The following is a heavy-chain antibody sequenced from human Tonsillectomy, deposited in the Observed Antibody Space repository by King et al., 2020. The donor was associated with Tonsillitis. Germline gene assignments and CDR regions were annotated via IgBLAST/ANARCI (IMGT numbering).Heavy chain of an antibody. J-gene: IGHJ3*02. D-gene: IGHD3-10*01. V-gene: IGHV3-11*05. CDR3: AGDKELAMVRGWYAFDI. CDR1: GFTFSDYY. Sequence: VQLVESGGGLVKPGGSLRLSCAASGFTFSDYYMSWIRQAPGKGLEWVSYISSSSSYTNYADSVKGRFTISRDNAKNSLYLQMNSLRAEDTAVYYCAGDKELAMVRGWYAFDIWGQGTMVTVSS. CDR2: ISSSSSYT.